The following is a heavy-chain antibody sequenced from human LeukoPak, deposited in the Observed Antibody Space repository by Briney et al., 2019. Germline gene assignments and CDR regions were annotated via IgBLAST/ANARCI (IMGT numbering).Heavy chain of an antibody. CDR3: ARSTGDYDILTGRRRQNYYYYYGMDV. Sequence: GASVKVSCKASGGTFSSYAISWVRQAPGQGLEWMGRIIPILGIANYAQKFQGRVTITADKSTSTAYMELSSLRSEDTAVYYCARSTGDYDILTGRRRQNYYYYYGMDVWGQGTTVTVSS. CDR2: IIPILGIA. V-gene: IGHV1-69*04. J-gene: IGHJ6*02. D-gene: IGHD3-9*01. CDR1: GGTFSSYA.